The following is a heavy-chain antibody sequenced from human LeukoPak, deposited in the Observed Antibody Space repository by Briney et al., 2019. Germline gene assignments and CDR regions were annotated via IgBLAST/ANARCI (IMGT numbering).Heavy chain of an antibody. D-gene: IGHD6-19*01. CDR2: ISSSGGLI. V-gene: IGHV3-48*03. CDR1: GFTFSSYE. Sequence: GGSLRLSCAASGFTFSSYEMNWVRQAPGKGLEWISYISSSGGLIYYADSVKGRFTISRDNSKNTLYLQVNSLRAEDTAVYYCARVAAMTGTVIDYWGQGTLVTVSS. CDR3: ARVAAMTGTVIDY. J-gene: IGHJ4*02.